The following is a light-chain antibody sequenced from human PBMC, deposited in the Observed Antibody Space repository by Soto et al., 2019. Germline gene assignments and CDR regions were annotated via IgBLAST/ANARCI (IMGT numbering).Light chain of an antibody. CDR3: NSYTTSNTRQIV. J-gene: IGLJ1*01. V-gene: IGLV2-14*01. Sequence: QAVLTQPASVSGAPGQAITISCTGTSSEVGGYYYVSWYQQHPGKAPNFMIYDVSNRPSGVSTRFSGSKSGNTASLTISGLQAEDEADYYCNSYTTSNTRQIVFGTGTKVTVL. CDR1: SSEVGGYYY. CDR2: DVS.